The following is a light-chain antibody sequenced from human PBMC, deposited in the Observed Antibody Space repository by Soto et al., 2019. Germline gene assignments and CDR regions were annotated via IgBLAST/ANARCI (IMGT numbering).Light chain of an antibody. CDR1: QSLLYSNGYNY. V-gene: IGKV2-28*01. Sequence: DIVMTQSPLSLPVTPGGPASISCRSSQSLLYSNGYNYLDWYLQKPGQSPQLLIYLGSNRASGVPDRFSGSGSGTDFTLKISIVEAEDVGVYYCMLVLQTPRTFGQGTKVEIK. CDR3: MLVLQTPRT. J-gene: IGKJ1*01. CDR2: LGS.